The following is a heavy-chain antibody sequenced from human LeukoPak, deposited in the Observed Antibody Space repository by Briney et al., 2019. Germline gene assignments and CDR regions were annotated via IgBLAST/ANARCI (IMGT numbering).Heavy chain of an antibody. CDR1: GFIFSDHY. CDR3: AREGGEGDFDY. J-gene: IGHJ4*02. V-gene: IGHV3-21*01. CDR2: ISSSSSYI. Sequence: GGSLRLSCAASGFIFSDHYLDWVRQAPGKGLEWVSSISSSSSYIYYADSVKGRFTISRDNAKNSLYLQMNSLRAEDTAVYYCAREGGEGDFDYWGQGTLVTVSS. D-gene: IGHD2-21*01.